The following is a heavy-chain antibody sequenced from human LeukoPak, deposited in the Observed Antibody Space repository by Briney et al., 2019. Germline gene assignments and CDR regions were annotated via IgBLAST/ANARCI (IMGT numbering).Heavy chain of an antibody. CDR3: ARDGGSYRYDY. J-gene: IGHJ4*02. V-gene: IGHV3-33*01. D-gene: IGHD3-16*02. CDR2: IWYDGSNK. Sequence: GGPLRLSCAASGVTLCRYAMQGVRPARGRGVGGVAVIWYDGSNKNYADSVKGRFTISRDNSKNTLYLLTNGLTAEDTAVYYCARDGGSYRYDYWGQGTLVTVSS. CDR1: GVTLCRYA.